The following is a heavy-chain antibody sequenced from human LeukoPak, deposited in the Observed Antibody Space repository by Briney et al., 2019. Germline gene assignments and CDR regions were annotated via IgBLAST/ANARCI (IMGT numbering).Heavy chain of an antibody. D-gene: IGHD2-15*01. CDR3: ARRAATLFDY. CDR2: IYYSGST. J-gene: IGHJ4*02. Sequence: SETLSLTCTVSGGSISNYYWSWIRQPPGKGLEWIGYIYYSGSTNYNPSLKSRVTISVDTSKNQFSLKLSSVTAADTAVYYCARRAATLFDYWGQGTLVTVSS. CDR1: GGSISNYY. V-gene: IGHV4-59*01.